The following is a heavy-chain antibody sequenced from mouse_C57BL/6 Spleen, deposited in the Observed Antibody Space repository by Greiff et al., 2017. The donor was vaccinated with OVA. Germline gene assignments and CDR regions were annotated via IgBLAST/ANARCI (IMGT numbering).Heavy chain of an antibody. D-gene: IGHD3-2*02. CDR1: GYAFSSSW. CDR2: IYPGDGDT. J-gene: IGHJ4*01. V-gene: IGHV1-82*01. Sequence: QVTLKESGPELVKPGASVKISCKASGYAFSSSWMNWVKQRPGKGLEWIGRIYPGDGDTNYNGKFKGKATLTADKSSSTAYMQLSSLTSEDSAVYFCARLYSSGPFYAMDYWGQGTSVTVSS. CDR3: ARLYSSGPFYAMDY.